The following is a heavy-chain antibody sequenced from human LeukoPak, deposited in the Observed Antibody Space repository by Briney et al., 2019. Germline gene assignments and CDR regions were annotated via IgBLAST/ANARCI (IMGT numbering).Heavy chain of an antibody. J-gene: IGHJ4*02. Sequence: ASVKVSCKASGCTFTGYYMHWVRQAPGQGLEWMGWINPNSGGTNYAQKFQGRVTMTRDTSISTAYMELSRLRSDDTAVYYCARGEPKDIVVVPAAVDYWGQGTLVTVSS. CDR3: ARGEPKDIVVVPAAVDY. CDR1: GCTFTGYY. D-gene: IGHD2-2*01. CDR2: INPNSGGT. V-gene: IGHV1-2*02.